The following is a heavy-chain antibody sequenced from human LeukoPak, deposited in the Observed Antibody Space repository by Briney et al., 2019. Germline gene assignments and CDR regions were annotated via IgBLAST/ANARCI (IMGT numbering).Heavy chain of an antibody. CDR1: GYSIGRANY. J-gene: IGHJ4*02. Sequence: SETLSLTCNVSGYSIGRANYWGWIRQPPGKGLEWIGRIYHSGSTYYNPSLKSRITISLDTSKNQFSLNLSSVTATDTAVYYCARIGAVSAHFFDYWGQGTLVTVSS. CDR2: IYHSGST. CDR3: ARIGAVSAHFFDY. V-gene: IGHV4-38-2*02. D-gene: IGHD3-3*01.